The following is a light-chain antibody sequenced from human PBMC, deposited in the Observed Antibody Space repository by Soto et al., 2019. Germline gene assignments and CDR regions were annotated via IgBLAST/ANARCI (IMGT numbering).Light chain of an antibody. CDR2: AAS. Sequence: DIQLTQSPSFLSASVGDRVTITSRASQAMDLYLAWYQQKPGKAPKLLIYAASLLQSGVPSRFSGSGSGTEFTLTINSLQPEDFASYYCQQLNSFPFIFGQGTRLEIK. V-gene: IGKV1-9*01. CDR1: QAMDLY. J-gene: IGKJ5*01. CDR3: QQLNSFPFI.